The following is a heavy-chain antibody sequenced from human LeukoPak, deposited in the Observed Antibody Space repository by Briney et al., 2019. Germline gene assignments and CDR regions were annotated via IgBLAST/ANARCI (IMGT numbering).Heavy chain of an antibody. CDR3: ARGPVGAIFP. Sequence: SETLSLTCTVSGGSISSYYWSWIRQPSGKGLEWIGYIYYSGSTNYNPSLKSRVTISVDTSKNQFSLKLSSVTAADTAVYYCARGPVGAIFPWGQGTLVTVSS. J-gene: IGHJ5*02. V-gene: IGHV4-59*01. CDR2: IYYSGST. D-gene: IGHD1-26*01. CDR1: GGSISSYY.